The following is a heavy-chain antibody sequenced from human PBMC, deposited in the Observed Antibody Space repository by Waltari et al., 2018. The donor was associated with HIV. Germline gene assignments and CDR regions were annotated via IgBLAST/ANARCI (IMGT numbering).Heavy chain of an antibody. J-gene: IGHJ4*02. Sequence: EVQVVESGGGLVKPGRSLRLSCTGSGFPFGDYGVRWFRQAPGKGLEWVGFIRLKANGGATEYAASVKGRFTISREDSKSVAYLQMNSLKIEDTAVYFCARGGVAVPGTHYWGQGTLVTVSS. V-gene: IGHV3-49*05. CDR1: GFPFGDYG. CDR2: IRLKANGGAT. CDR3: ARGGVAVPGTHY. D-gene: IGHD6-19*01.